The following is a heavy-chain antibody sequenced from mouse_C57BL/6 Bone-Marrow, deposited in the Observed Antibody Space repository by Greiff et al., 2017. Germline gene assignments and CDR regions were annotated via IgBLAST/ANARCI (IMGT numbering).Heavy chain of an antibody. CDR3: ARTGYDGYYDWYFDV. D-gene: IGHD2-3*01. V-gene: IGHV14-3*01. J-gene: IGHJ1*03. CDR2: IDPANGNT. CDR1: GFNIKNTY. Sequence: VQLQQSVAELVRPGASVKLSCTASGFNIKNTYMPWVKQRPEQGLEWIGRIDPANGNTKYAPKFQGKATITADPSSNTAYLQLSSLTSEDTAIYYCARTGYDGYYDWYFDVWGTGTTVTVSS.